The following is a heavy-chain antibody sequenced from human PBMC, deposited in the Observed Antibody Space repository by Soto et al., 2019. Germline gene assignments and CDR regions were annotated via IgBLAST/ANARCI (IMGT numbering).Heavy chain of an antibody. CDR1: GGSVSSYY. Sequence: SETLSLTCAVYGGSVSSYYWSWIRQPPGKGLEWIGEINHSGSTNYNPSLKSRVTISADTSKNQFSLKLSSVTAADTAVYYCARVRGPSRKSGMDVWGQGTPVTVSS. CDR2: INHSGST. CDR3: ARVRGPSRKSGMDV. J-gene: IGHJ6*02. V-gene: IGHV4-34*01.